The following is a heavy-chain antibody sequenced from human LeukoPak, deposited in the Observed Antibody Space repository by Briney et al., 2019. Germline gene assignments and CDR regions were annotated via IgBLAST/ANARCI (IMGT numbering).Heavy chain of an antibody. CDR1: GFTFSSYA. V-gene: IGHV3-30*04. D-gene: IGHD6-13*01. Sequence: PGGSLRLSCAASGFTFSSYAMHWVRQAPGKGLEWVAVISYDGSNKCYADSVKGRFTISRDNSKNTLYLQMNSLRAEDTAVYYCTLSWAAAGGHYRNNNGAFDYWGQGTLVTVSS. J-gene: IGHJ4*02. CDR3: TLSWAAAGGHYRNNNGAFDY. CDR2: ISYDGSNK.